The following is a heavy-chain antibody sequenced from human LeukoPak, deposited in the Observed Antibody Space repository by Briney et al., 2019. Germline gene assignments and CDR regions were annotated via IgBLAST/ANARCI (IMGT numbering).Heavy chain of an antibody. Sequence: GGSLRLSCAASGFTFSGSALHWVRQASGKGLEWVGRIRSTANGYATAYAASVKGRFTISRDDSKNTLYLQMNSLKAEDAAVYYCTTDLGDYGDYIRCWGQGTLVTVSS. CDR2: IRSTANGYAT. CDR1: GFTFSGSA. J-gene: IGHJ4*02. D-gene: IGHD4-17*01. CDR3: TTDLGDYGDYIRC. V-gene: IGHV3-73*01.